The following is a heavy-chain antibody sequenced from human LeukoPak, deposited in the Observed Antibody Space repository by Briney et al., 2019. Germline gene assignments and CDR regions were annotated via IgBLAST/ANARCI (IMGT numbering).Heavy chain of an antibody. CDR1: GFTVSTNF. V-gene: IGHV3-21*01. CDR2: ISSSSSYI. CDR3: ARDQAYYYDSSGYDNFDY. J-gene: IGHJ4*02. D-gene: IGHD3-22*01. Sequence: GGSLRLSCAASGFTVSTNFMSWVRQAPGKGLEWVSSISSSSSYIYYADSVKGRFTISRDNAKNSLYLQMNSLRAEDTAVYYCARDQAYYYDSSGYDNFDYWGQGTLVTVSS.